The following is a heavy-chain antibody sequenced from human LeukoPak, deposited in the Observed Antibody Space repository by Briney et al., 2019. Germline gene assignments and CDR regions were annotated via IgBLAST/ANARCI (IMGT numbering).Heavy chain of an antibody. V-gene: IGHV3-15*01. J-gene: IGHJ6*03. CDR1: GFTFSNAW. Sequence: KTGGSLRLSCAASGFTFSNAWMSWVRQAPGKGLEWVGRIKSKTDGGTTDYAAPVKGRFTISRDDSKNTLYLQMNSLKTEDTAVYYCTTVARDFWSGQYYYYMDVWGKGTTVTVSS. CDR2: IKSKTDGGTT. D-gene: IGHD3-3*01. CDR3: TTVARDFWSGQYYYYMDV.